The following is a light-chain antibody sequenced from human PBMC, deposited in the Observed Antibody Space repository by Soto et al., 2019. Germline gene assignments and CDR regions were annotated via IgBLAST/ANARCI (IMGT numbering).Light chain of an antibody. CDR3: QQYRSWPRT. J-gene: IGKJ1*01. Sequence: EIVLTQSPATLSVSPWERVTLSCRASQSVDINLAWYQQKPGQAPRLVIYGASTRATDMSGTFSGRGSGTEFTLTISNVRPEDFAVYYCQQYRSWPRTFGQGTKVEIK. CDR2: GAS. CDR1: QSVDIN. V-gene: IGKV3-15*01.